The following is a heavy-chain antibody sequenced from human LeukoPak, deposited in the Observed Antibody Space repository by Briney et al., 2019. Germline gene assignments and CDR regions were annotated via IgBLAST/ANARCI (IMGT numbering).Heavy chain of an antibody. CDR2: IYHSGST. CDR3: ARGRRVLSYSSGWVQDC. D-gene: IGHD6-19*01. J-gene: IGHJ4*02. Sequence: PSQTLSLTCAVSGGSISSGGYSWSWIRQPPGKGLEWIGYIYHSGSTYYNPSLKSRVTISVDTSKNQFSLKLSSVTAVDTAVYYCARGRRVLSYSSGWVQDCWGQGTLVTVSS. V-gene: IGHV4-30-2*01. CDR1: GGSISSGGYS.